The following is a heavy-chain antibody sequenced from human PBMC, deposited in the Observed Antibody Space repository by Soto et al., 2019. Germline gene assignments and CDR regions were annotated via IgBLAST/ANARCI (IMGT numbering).Heavy chain of an antibody. CDR2: IIAILGIT. CDR3: ASYVVVAATPISGVEGYYYYGMDV. D-gene: IGHD2-15*01. CDR1: GGTFSSYT. J-gene: IGHJ6*02. Sequence: ASVKVSCKASGGTFSSYTISWVRQAPGQGLEWMGRIIAILGITNYAQKFQGRVTMTTDTSTSTAYMELSSLRSDDTAVYYCASYVVVAATPISGVEGYYYYGMDVWGQGTTVTVSS. V-gene: IGHV1-69*02.